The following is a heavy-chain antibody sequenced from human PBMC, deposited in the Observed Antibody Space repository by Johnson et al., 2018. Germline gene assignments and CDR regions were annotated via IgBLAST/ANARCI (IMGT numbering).Heavy chain of an antibody. D-gene: IGHD3-10*01. Sequence: VQLVQSGGGVVQPGRSLRLSCTASGFTFSTHDMHWVRQAPGKGLEWVANMNQDGSETYYVDSVKGRFTTSRDNAKNSLYLQMNSLRADDAAVYYCARGRDFYGSGLDAFDMWGQGTMVTVSS. J-gene: IGHJ3*02. CDR2: MNQDGSET. V-gene: IGHV3-7*01. CDR1: GFTFSTHD. CDR3: ARGRDFYGSGLDAFDM.